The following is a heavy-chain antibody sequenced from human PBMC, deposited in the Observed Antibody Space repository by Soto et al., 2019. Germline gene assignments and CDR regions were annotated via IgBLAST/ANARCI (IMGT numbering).Heavy chain of an antibody. Sequence: ASVKVSCKASGYTFTSYAMNWVRQAPGQGLEWMGVINAINGNTNYAQKFQGRVTITADESTSTAYMELSSLRSEDTAVYYCAREGGDDSSGFAFDIWGQGTMVTVSS. J-gene: IGHJ3*02. CDR2: INAINGNT. V-gene: IGHV1-3*01. CDR1: GYTFTSYA. CDR3: AREGGDDSSGFAFDI. D-gene: IGHD3-22*01.